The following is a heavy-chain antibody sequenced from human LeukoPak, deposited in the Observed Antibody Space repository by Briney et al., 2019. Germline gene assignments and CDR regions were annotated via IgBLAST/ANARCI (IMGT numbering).Heavy chain of an antibody. D-gene: IGHD2-15*01. Sequence: ASVKVSCKASGYTFTSYYMHWVRQAPGQGLEWMGIINPSGGSTSYAQKFQGRVTMTRDTFTSTVYMELSRLRSDDTAVYYCARGGAGEGYCSSSSCYGHDYWGQGTLVTVSS. CDR3: ARGGAGEGYCSSSSCYGHDY. J-gene: IGHJ4*02. V-gene: IGHV1-46*01. CDR1: GYTFTSYY. CDR2: INPSGGST.